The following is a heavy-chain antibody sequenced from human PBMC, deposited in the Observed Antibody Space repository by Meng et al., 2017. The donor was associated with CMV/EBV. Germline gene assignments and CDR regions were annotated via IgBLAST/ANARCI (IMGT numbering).Heavy chain of an antibody. J-gene: IGHJ4*02. D-gene: IGHD1-26*01. V-gene: IGHV3-74*01. CDR1: GFTFSSYW. CDR3: ARGGWGAGSDY. Sequence: GESLKISCAASGFTFSSYWMHWVRQAPGKGLVWVSRINSDGSSTSYADSVKGRFTISRDNAKNTLYLQMNSLRAEDTAVYYCARGGWGAGSDYWGQGTRVTVSS. CDR2: INSDGSST.